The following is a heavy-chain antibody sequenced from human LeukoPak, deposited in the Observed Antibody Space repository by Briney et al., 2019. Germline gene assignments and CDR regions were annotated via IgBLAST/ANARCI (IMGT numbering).Heavy chain of an antibody. J-gene: IGHJ4*02. CDR2: IKPDGSEK. V-gene: IGHV3-7*05. CDR3: ARGESWAFAY. CDR1: GFTFGGYW. D-gene: IGHD3-10*01. Sequence: GGSLILSCAASGFTFGGYWMSWVRQAPGKGLEWVANIKPDGSEKHYVDSVKGRFTISRDNTKSSLYLQMNSLRAEDTAVYYCARGESWAFAYWGQGTLVTVSS.